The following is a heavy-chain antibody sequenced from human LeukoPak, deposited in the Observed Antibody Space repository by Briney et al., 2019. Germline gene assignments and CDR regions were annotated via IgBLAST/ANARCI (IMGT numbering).Heavy chain of an antibody. D-gene: IGHD4-17*01. CDR3: ARDYNGDYEWLLDY. V-gene: IGHV3-21*01. CDR2: ISSSSSYI. CDR1: GFTFSSYS. J-gene: IGHJ4*02. Sequence: GGSLRLSCAASGFTFSSYSMNWVRQAPGKGLEWVSSISSSSSYIYYADSVKGRFTISRDNAKNSLYLQMNSLRDEDTAVYYCARDYNGDYEWLLDYWGQGTLVTVSS.